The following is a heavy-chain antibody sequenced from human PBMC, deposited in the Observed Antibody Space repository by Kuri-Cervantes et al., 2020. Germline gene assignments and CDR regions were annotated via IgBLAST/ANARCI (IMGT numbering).Heavy chain of an antibody. CDR3: ARVVSYYMDV. J-gene: IGHJ6*03. CDR2: IYYSGST. Sequence: LRLSCTVSGGSISSGDYYWSWIRQPPGKGLECIGYIYYSGSTYYNPSLKSRVTISVDTSKNQFSLKLSSMTAADTAVYYCARVVSYYMDVWGKGTTVTVSS. V-gene: IGHV4-30-4*08. CDR1: GGSISSGDYY. D-gene: IGHD3-10*01.